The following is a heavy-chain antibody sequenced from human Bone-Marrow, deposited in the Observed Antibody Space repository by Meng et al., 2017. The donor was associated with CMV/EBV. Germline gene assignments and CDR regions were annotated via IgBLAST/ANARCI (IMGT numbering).Heavy chain of an antibody. CDR3: TRWVSGAAANFDF. CDR1: GFTLSGST. V-gene: IGHV3-73*01. J-gene: IGHJ4*02. CDR2: MRNKVANYAT. Sequence: GESLKISCAASGFTLSGSTVHWVRQASGKGLEWVGRMRNKVANYATAYSASVKGRFTISRDDSKNTAYLQMNSLKTDDSALYYCTRWVSGAAANFDFWGQGTRVTGSS. D-gene: IGHD6-25*01.